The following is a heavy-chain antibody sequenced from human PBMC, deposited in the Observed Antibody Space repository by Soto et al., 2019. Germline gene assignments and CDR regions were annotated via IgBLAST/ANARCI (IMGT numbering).Heavy chain of an antibody. J-gene: IGHJ4*02. Sequence: QVQLQESGPGLLKTSQTLALTCSVSGASITSDGYYWSGIRQFPGKGLERIGHIYYSGNSYYTLSLGRRILISVDTSKNQFSLKLSSVTAADTAVYYCARTVGSGSPDFDYWCQVILVTVSS. V-gene: IGHV4-31*03. D-gene: IGHD3-10*01. CDR3: ARTVGSGSPDFDY. CDR1: GASITSDGYY. CDR2: IYYSGNS.